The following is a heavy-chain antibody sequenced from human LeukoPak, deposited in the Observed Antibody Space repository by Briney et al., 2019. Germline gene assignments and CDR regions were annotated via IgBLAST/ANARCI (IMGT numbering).Heavy chain of an antibody. V-gene: IGHV3-20*04. CDR2: INWNGGST. Sequence: GGSLRLSCAASGFTFDDYGMSWVRQAPGKGLEWVSGINWNGGSTGYADSVKGRFTISRDNAKNSLYLQMNSPRAEDTALYYCAKGGIHRGYYYYYMDVWGKGTTVTISS. D-gene: IGHD6-13*01. J-gene: IGHJ6*03. CDR1: GFTFDDYG. CDR3: AKGGIHRGYYYYYMDV.